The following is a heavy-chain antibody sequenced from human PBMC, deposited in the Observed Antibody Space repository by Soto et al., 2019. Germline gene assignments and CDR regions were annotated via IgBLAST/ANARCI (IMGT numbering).Heavy chain of an antibody. CDR3: ARDLRVVGYDILTGYYTPDV. V-gene: IGHV3-48*02. Sequence: PGGSLRLSCAASGFTFRSYSMNWVRQAPGKGLEWVSYISSSSSTIYYADSVKGRFTISRDNAKNSLYLQMNSLRDEDTAVYYCARDLRVVGYDILTGYYTPDVWGQGTTVTVSS. CDR2: ISSSSSTI. D-gene: IGHD3-9*01. CDR1: GFTFRSYS. J-gene: IGHJ6*02.